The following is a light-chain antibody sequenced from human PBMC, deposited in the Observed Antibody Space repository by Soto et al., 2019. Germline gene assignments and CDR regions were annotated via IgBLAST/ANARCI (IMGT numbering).Light chain of an antibody. CDR1: QSLSSRY. J-gene: IGKJ4*01. V-gene: IGKV3-20*01. CDR2: GTS. Sequence: EGVLTQSPGTLSLSPGERVTLSCRASQSLSSRYLAWYQQKAGRAPRLLISGTSTRATGIPDRFSGSGSGTDFALTISRLEPEDCAVYYCQQYGISPLTFGGGTKVEIK. CDR3: QQYGISPLT.